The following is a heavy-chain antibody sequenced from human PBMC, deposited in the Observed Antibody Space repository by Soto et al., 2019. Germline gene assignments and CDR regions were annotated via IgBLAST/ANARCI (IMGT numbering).Heavy chain of an antibody. D-gene: IGHD5-18*01. V-gene: IGHV5-51*01. Sequence: ESLTISXQAAGYTFDTSWIGLVRQVPGKGLEWMGIIWPRDSDTKYNPSFEGQVTISADKSISTAYLQWSSLKASDSAIYYCARHPVDTDIRWGQGARVTVSS. J-gene: IGHJ4*02. CDR2: IWPRDSDT. CDR3: ARHPVDTDIR. CDR1: GYTFDTSW.